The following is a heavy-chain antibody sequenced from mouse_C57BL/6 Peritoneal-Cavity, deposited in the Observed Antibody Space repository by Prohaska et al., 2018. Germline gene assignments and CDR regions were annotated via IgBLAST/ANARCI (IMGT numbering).Heavy chain of an antibody. D-gene: IGHD2-1*01. CDR2: IKSDGSAI. V-gene: IGHV11-2*01. CDR3: MRYGNYWYFDV. J-gene: IGHJ1*03. CDR1: GFTFSCFW. Sequence: EVQLLETGGGLVQPGGSRGLSCEGSGFTFSCFWMRWVRQTPGKTLEWIGDIKSDGSAINYAPSIKDRFTIFRDNDKSTLYLQMSNVRSEDTATYFCMRYGNYWYFDVWGTGTTVTVSS.